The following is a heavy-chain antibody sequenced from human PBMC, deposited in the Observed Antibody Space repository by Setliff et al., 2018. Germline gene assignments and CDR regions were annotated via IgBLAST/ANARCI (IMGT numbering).Heavy chain of an antibody. V-gene: IGHV4-4*08. CDR3: ARGSYYDSSGYSPDFFDY. CDR2: IYTGGST. Sequence: SETLSLTCIVSGVSVSRHYWSWIRQPPGKTLEWIGYIYTGGSTTYNPSLKSRVTLSLDTSKNHLSLKLSSVTAADTAVYYCARGSYYDSSGYSPDFFDYWGQGTLVTVSS. D-gene: IGHD3-22*01. CDR1: GVSVSRHY. J-gene: IGHJ4*02.